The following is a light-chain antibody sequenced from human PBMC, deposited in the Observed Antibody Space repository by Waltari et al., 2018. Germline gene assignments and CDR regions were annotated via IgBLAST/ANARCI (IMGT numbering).Light chain of an antibody. J-gene: IGKJ5*01. V-gene: IGKV3D-20*02. Sequence: LSPGERATLSCRASQSVSSSQLGWYQQKPGQAPRLLIYGASNRATGIPGRFSGSGSGADFTLTISSLEPEDSAVYYCQQRSTWPLTFGQGTRLEIK. CDR1: QSVSSSQ. CDR2: GAS. CDR3: QQRSTWPLT.